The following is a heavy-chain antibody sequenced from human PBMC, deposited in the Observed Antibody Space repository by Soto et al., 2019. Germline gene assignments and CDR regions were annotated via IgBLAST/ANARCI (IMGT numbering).Heavy chain of an antibody. CDR3: ARPGFYRAGGGGWLDP. V-gene: IGHV3-13*01. D-gene: IGHD3-16*01. J-gene: IGHJ5*02. CDR2: IGTQHDA. Sequence: VQLVESGGGLVQPGGSLRLSCAASGLTFSAYDMHWVRQATGKGLEWVAAIGTQHDAYYPDSVKGRFTISRENAKNSLLFQNNRPRAGEPAVFYCARPGFYRAGGGGWLDPWGQGTLVTVSS. CDR1: GLTFSAYD.